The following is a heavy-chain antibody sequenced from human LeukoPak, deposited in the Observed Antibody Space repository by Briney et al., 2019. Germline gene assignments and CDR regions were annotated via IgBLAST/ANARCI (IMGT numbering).Heavy chain of an antibody. V-gene: IGHV1-46*01. J-gene: IGHJ5*02. D-gene: IGHD3-22*01. CDR3: ARVRKRITMIVVTKAEGWFDP. CDR2: INPSGGST. CDR1: GYTFTAYY. Sequence: ASVKVSCKASGYTFTAYYMHWVRQAPGQGLEWMGIINPSGGSTNYAQKFQGRVTMTRDTSTSTVYMELSSLRSEDTAVYYCARVRKRITMIVVTKAEGWFDPWGQGTLVTVSS.